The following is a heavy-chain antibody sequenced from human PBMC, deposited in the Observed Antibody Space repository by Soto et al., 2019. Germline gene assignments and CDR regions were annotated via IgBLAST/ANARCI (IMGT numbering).Heavy chain of an antibody. CDR2: IIPIFGTA. D-gene: IGHD3-22*01. V-gene: IGHV1-69*13. J-gene: IGHJ4*02. CDR3: ARSSGYYDSSGYHFDY. CDR1: GGTFSSYA. Sequence: SVKVSCKASGGTFSSYAISWVRQAPGQGLEWMGGIIPIFGTANYAQKFQGRVTITADESTSTAYMELSSLRSEDTAVYYCARSSGYYDSSGYHFDYWGQGTLVTVSS.